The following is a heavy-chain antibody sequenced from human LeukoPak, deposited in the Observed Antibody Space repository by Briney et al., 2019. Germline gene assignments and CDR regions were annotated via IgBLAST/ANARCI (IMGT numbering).Heavy chain of an antibody. Sequence: SETLSLTCAVYGGSSSGYYWSWIRQPPGKGLEWIGEINHSGSTNYNPSLKSRVTISGDTSKNQFSLKLSSVTAADTAVYYCARGGVRGSAFFDYWGQGTLVTVSS. CDR3: ARGGVRGSAFFDY. J-gene: IGHJ4*02. CDR1: GGSSSGYY. D-gene: IGHD3-10*02. V-gene: IGHV4-34*01. CDR2: INHSGST.